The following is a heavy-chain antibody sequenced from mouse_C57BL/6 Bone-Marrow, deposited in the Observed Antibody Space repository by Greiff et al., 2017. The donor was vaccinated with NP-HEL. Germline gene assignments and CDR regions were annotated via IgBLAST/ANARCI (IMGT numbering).Heavy chain of an antibody. V-gene: IGHV7-3*01. D-gene: IGHD1-1*01. CDR2: IRNKANGYTT. J-gene: IGHJ1*03. CDR1: GFTFTDYY. CDR3: ERYTITTVVPPYWYFDV. Sequence: DVKLVESGGGLVQPGGSLSLSCAASGFTFTDYYMSWVRQPPGKALEWLGFIRNKANGYTTEYSASVKGRFTISRDNSQSILYLQMNALRAEDIATYYCERYTITTVVPPYWYFDVWGTGTTVTVSS.